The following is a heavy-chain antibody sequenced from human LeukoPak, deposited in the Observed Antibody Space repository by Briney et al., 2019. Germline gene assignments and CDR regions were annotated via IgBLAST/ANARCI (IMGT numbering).Heavy chain of an antibody. CDR2: ISSSGSTI. CDR1: GFTFSDYY. V-gene: IGHV3-11*01. CDR3: ARGYYDFWSGYKPRWNWFDP. J-gene: IGHJ5*02. D-gene: IGHD3-3*01. Sequence: PGGSLRLSCAASGFTFSDYYMSWIRQAPGKGLEWVSYISSSGSTIYYADSVKGRFTISRDNAKNSLYLQMNSLRAEDTAVYYCARGYYDFWSGYKPRWNWFDPWGQGTLVTVSS.